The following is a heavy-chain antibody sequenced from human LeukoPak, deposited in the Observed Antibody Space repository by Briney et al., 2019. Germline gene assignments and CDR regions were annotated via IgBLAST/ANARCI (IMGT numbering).Heavy chain of an antibody. CDR3: ARGKLERPYYDYYGMDV. CDR2: IKQDGSEK. CDR1: GFTFSSYW. Sequence: GGSLRLSCAASGFTFSSYWMSWVRQAPGKGLEGVANIKQDGSEKYYVDSVKGRFTISRDNAKNSLYLQMNSLRAEDTAVYYWARGKLERPYYDYYGMDVWGQGTTVTVSS. J-gene: IGHJ6*02. D-gene: IGHD1-1*01. V-gene: IGHV3-7*01.